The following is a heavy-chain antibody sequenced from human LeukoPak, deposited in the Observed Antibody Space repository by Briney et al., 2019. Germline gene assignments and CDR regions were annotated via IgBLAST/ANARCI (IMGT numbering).Heavy chain of an antibody. CDR3: ASRLGYCSGGSCFISGAFDI. Sequence: SETLSLTCAVSGGSISSSNWWSWVRPPPGKGLEWIGEIYHSGSTNYNPSLKSRVTISVDKSKNQFSLKLSSVTAADTAVYYCASRLGYCSGGSCFISGAFDIWGQGTMVTVSS. CDR1: GGSISSSNW. CDR2: IYHSGST. D-gene: IGHD2-15*01. V-gene: IGHV4-4*02. J-gene: IGHJ3*02.